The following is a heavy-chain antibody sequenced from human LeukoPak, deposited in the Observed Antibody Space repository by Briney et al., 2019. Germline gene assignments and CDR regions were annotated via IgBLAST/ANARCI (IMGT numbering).Heavy chain of an antibody. Sequence: ASVKVSCKASGGTFSSYAISWVRQAPGQGLEWMGGIIPIFGTANYAQKFQGRVTITTDESTSTAYMELSSLRSEDTAVYYCARDSSKIGGGHFDYWGQGTLVTVSS. V-gene: IGHV1-69*05. J-gene: IGHJ4*02. CDR1: GGTFSSYA. D-gene: IGHD2-15*01. CDR2: IIPIFGTA. CDR3: ARDSSKIGGGHFDY.